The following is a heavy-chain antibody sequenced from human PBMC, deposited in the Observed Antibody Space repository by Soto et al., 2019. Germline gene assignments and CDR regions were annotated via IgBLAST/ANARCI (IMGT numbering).Heavy chain of an antibody. D-gene: IGHD6-6*01. V-gene: IGHV1-18*01. CDR1: GYTFTSYG. Sequence: ASVKVSCKASGYTFTSYGISWVRPAPGQGLEWMGWISAYNGNTNYAQKLQGRVTMTTDTSTSTAYMELRSLRSDDTAVYYCARDLGSIAARFSFDYWGQGTLVTVSS. CDR2: ISAYNGNT. CDR3: ARDLGSIAARFSFDY. J-gene: IGHJ4*02.